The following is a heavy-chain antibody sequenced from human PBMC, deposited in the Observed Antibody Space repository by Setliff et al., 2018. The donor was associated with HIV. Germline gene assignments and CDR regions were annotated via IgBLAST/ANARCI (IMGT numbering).Heavy chain of an antibody. CDR2: IYHSGST. V-gene: IGHV4-39*07. Sequence: PSETLSLTCSVSGGSISSRSPYYWGWIRQPPGKGLEWIGSIYHSGSTYYNPSLKGRVTISVDTSKNQFSLKLSSVTAADTAVYYCARRRDFDYWGQGTLVTVSS. CDR3: ARRRDFDY. J-gene: IGHJ4*02. CDR1: GGSISSRSPYY.